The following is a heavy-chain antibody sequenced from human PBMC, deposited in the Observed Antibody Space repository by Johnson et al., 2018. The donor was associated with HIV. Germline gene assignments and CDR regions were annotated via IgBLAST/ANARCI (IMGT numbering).Heavy chain of an antibody. D-gene: IGHD1-26*01. CDR1: GFTFSSYG. CDR3: AKDLFTEREDDVFDV. J-gene: IGHJ3*01. V-gene: IGHV3-30*02. Sequence: QMLLVESGGGVVQPGGSLRLSCAAPGFTFSSYGMHWVRQAPGKGLEWVAFIRYDGSNKYYADSVKGRFTISRDNSKNTLYLQMNSLRAEDKAVYYCAKDLFTEREDDVFDVWGQGTMVTVSS. CDR2: IRYDGSNK.